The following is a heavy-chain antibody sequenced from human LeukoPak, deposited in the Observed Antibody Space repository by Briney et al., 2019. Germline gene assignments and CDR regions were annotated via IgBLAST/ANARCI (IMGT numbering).Heavy chain of an antibody. CDR2: IIPILGIA. CDR1: GGTFSSYA. J-gene: IGHJ4*02. D-gene: IGHD3-22*01. Sequence: SVKVSCKASGGTFSSYAVSWVRQAAGQGLEWMGRIIPILGIANYAQKFQGRVTITADKSTSTAYMELSSLRSEDTAVYYCARARSSSGYIDYWGQGTLVTVSS. V-gene: IGHV1-69*04. CDR3: ARARSSSGYIDY.